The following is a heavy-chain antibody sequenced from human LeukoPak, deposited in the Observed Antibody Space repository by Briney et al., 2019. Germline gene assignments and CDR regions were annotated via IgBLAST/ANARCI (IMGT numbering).Heavy chain of an antibody. V-gene: IGHV4-61*01. CDR2: IYYSGST. Sequence: SETLSLTCTVSGGSVSSGSYYWSWIRQPPGKGLEWIGYIYYSGSTNYNPSLKSRVTISVDTSKNQFSLKLSSVTAADTAVYYYARVSITIFGVVTAFDPWGQGTLVTVSS. CDR3: ARVSITIFGVVTAFDP. D-gene: IGHD3-3*01. CDR1: GGSVSSGSYY. J-gene: IGHJ5*02.